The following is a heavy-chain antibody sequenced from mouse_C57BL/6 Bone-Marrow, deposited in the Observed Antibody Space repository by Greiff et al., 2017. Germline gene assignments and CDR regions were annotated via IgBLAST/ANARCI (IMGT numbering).Heavy chain of an antibody. CDR2: IYPGNSDT. CDR1: GYTFTSYW. CDR3: TRESRQLRLYYFDY. Sequence: VQLQQSGTVLARPGASVKMSCKTSGYTFTSYWMHWVKQRPGQGLEWIGAIYPGNSDTSYNQKVKGKDKLTAVKSASTAYMELSSLTNEDSAVYYCTRESRQLRLYYFDYWGQGTTRTVSS. D-gene: IGHD3-2*02. J-gene: IGHJ2*01. V-gene: IGHV1-5*01.